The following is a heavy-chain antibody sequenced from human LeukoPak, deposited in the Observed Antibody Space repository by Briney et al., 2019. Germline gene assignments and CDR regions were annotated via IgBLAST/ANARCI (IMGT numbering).Heavy chain of an antibody. CDR2: INHNGST. Sequence: SETLSLTCAVYGGSFSDYYWSWIRQPPGKGLEWIGEINHNGSTNYSPSLKSRVTISVDTSKNQFSLKLSSVTAADTAVYYCAKSNGYGLVDIWGQGTMVTVSS. D-gene: IGHD3-10*01. V-gene: IGHV4-34*01. CDR1: GGSFSDYY. CDR3: AKSNGYGLVDI. J-gene: IGHJ3*02.